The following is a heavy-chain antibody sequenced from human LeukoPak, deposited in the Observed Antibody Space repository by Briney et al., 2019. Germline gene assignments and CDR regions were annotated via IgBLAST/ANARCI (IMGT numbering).Heavy chain of an antibody. V-gene: IGHV4-39*01. Sequence: SETLSLTCTVSGGSISSSSYFWGWIRQPPGKGLEWIGTTYYSGSTYYNPSLKSRVTISVDTSKNQFSLKLSSVTAADTAVYYCARRNRYSSGWYSDYWGQGTLVTVSS. CDR3: ARRNRYSSGWYSDY. D-gene: IGHD6-19*01. CDR1: GGSISSSSYF. CDR2: TYYSGST. J-gene: IGHJ4*02.